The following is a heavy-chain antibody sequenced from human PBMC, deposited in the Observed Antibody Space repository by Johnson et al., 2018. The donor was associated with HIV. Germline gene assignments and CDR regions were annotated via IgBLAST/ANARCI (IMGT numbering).Heavy chain of an antibody. J-gene: IGHJ3*01. CDR3: ARAPRWSQTFDR. V-gene: IGHV3-66*01. CDR2: IYTGDST. Sequence: VQLVESGGGLVQPGGSLRLSCAASGFSVSSNHMTWVRQAPGKGLEWVSVIYTGDSTYYADSVRGRFTVSRDNSKNTMYLQMNSLRAEDTALYYCARAPRWSQTFDRWGQGTMVTVSS. CDR1: GFSVSSNH. D-gene: IGHD2-15*01.